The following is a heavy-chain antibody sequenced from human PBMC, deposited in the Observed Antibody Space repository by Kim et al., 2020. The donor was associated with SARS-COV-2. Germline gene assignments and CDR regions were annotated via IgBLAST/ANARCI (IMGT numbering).Heavy chain of an antibody. Sequence: GGSLRLSCAASGFSFSSYEMNWVRQAPGKGLEWVAYINRGGSAIFYADSMKGRFTMSRDNARKSLYLQMNSLRPEDTAVYYCVRESKPDETYWHFDFWGR. CDR3: VRESKPDETYWHFDF. J-gene: IGHJ2*01. V-gene: IGHV3-48*03. CDR1: GFSFSSYE. CDR2: INRGGSAI.